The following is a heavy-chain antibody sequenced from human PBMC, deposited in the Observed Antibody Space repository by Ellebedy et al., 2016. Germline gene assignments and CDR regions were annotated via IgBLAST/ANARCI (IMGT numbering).Heavy chain of an antibody. V-gene: IGHV4-39*07. D-gene: IGHD5-18*01. J-gene: IGHJ6*02. CDR1: GGSISSSSYY. CDR3: ARVKSDTAMANYYYYGMDV. CDR2: IYYSGST. Sequence: SETLSLTCTVSGGSISSSSYYWGWIRQPPGKGLEWIGSIYYSGSTYYNPSLKSRVTISVDTSKNQFSLKLSSVTAADTAVYYCARVKSDTAMANYYYYGMDVWGQGTTVTVSS.